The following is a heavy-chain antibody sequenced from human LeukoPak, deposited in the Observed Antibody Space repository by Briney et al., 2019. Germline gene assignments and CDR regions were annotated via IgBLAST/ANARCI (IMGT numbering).Heavy chain of an antibody. CDR3: ARGRKAVAGSAFDI. Sequence: SETLSLTCTVSGGSISSYYWSWIRQPPGKGLEWIGYIYYSGSTNYNPSLKSRVTISVDTSKNQFSLKLSSVTAADTAVYYCARGRKAVAGSAFDIWGQGTMVTVSS. D-gene: IGHD6-19*01. V-gene: IGHV4-59*12. CDR2: IYYSGST. J-gene: IGHJ3*02. CDR1: GGSISSYY.